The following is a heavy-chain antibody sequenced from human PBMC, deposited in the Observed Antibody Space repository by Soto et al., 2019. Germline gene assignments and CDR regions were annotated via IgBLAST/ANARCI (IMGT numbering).Heavy chain of an antibody. J-gene: IGHJ5*02. CDR2: ISAYNGNT. Sequence: ASVKVSCKASGYTFTSYGISWVRQAPGQGLEWMGWISAYNGNTNYAQKLQGRVTTTDTSTSTAYMELRSLRSDDTAVYYCARDVPPRYCTNGVCKHGWFDPWGQGTLVT. CDR3: ARDVPPRYCTNGVCKHGWFDP. D-gene: IGHD2-8*01. CDR1: GYTFTSYG. V-gene: IGHV1-18*04.